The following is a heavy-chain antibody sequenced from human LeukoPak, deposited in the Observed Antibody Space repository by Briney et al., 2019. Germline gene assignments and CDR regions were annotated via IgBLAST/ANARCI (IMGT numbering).Heavy chain of an antibody. Sequence: SETLSLTCVASGHSIASHYFWGWMRQPPGEGPEWIGTIHHTGSTYFNPSLRSRVTLSLDTSKNQFSVTLTSVTAADTAVYYCGRAVPVGGTDIWGQGTLVTVSS. J-gene: IGHJ4*02. CDR1: GHSIASHYF. CDR3: GRAVPVGGTDI. V-gene: IGHV4-38-2*01. CDR2: IHHTGST. D-gene: IGHD2-15*01.